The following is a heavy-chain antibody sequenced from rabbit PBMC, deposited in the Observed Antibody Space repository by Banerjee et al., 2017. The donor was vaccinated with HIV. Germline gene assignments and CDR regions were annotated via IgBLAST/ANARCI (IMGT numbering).Heavy chain of an antibody. CDR3: ARGGYDENYFNL. Sequence: QEQLKETGGGLVQPGGSLTLSCKASGFDFSSYGISWVRQAPGKGLEWIGYISYGGSTVNASWAKGRFTISKTSTTVTLQLTSLTAADTATYFCARGGYDENYFNLWGPGTLVTVS. CDR2: ISYGGST. J-gene: IGHJ4*01. CDR1: GFDFSSYG. V-gene: IGHV1S39*01. D-gene: IGHD2-1*01.